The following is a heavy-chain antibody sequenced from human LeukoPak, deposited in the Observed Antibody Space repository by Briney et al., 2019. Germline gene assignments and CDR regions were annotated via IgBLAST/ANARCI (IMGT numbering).Heavy chain of an antibody. CDR1: GFPLSSYA. CDR3: ARDSQSRYFDY. V-gene: IGHV3-30*16. J-gene: IGHJ4*02. CDR2: ISYDGSNK. D-gene: IGHD6-19*01. Sequence: GGALRISRSGSGFPLSSYAMHWGRPAPGKGVEWVAVISYDGSNKYYADSVKGRFTISRDNSKNTLYLQMNSLRAEDTAVYYCARDSQSRYFDYWGQGTLVTVSS.